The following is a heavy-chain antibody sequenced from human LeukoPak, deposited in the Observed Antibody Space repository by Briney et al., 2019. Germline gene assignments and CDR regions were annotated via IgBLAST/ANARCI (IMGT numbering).Heavy chain of an antibody. CDR1: GFTFSSYA. CDR3: AKEGVAARPHGY. CDR2: ISGSGGST. D-gene: IGHD6-6*01. Sequence: GGFLRLSCAASGFTFSSYAMGWVRQAPGKGLEWVSAISGSGGSTYYADSVKGRFTISRDNSKNTLYLQMNGLRAEDTAVYYCAKEGVAARPHGYWGQGTLVTVSS. V-gene: IGHV3-23*01. J-gene: IGHJ4*02.